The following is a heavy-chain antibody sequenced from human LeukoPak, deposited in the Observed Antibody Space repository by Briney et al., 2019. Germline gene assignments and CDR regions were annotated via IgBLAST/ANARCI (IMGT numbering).Heavy chain of an antibody. CDR3: TVPQSGGNWFDP. D-gene: IGHD3-16*01. Sequence: GGSLKLSCAASGFTFSDSAIHWVPQASGKGLEWVGRIRGKGFSDPPAYAASVKDRFTISRDDSESTAYLQMNSLKAEDTAVYYCTVPQSGGNWFDPWGPGTQVTVSS. J-gene: IGHJ5*02. V-gene: IGHV3-73*01. CDR1: GFTFSDSA. CDR2: IRGKGFSDPP.